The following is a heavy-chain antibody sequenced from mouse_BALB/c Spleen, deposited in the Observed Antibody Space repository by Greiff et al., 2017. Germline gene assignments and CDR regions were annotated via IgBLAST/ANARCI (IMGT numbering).Heavy chain of an antibody. CDR1: GYTFTDYN. V-gene: IGHV1S29*02. J-gene: IGHJ2*01. CDR2: IYPYNGGT. CDR3: ARGGYGNPFDY. Sequence: EVKLVESGPELVKPGASVKISCKASGYTFTDYNMHWVKQSHGKSLEWIGYIYPYNGGTGYNQKFKSKATLTVDNSSSTAYMELRSLTSEDSAVYYCARGGYGNPFDYWGQGTTLTVSS. D-gene: IGHD2-10*02.